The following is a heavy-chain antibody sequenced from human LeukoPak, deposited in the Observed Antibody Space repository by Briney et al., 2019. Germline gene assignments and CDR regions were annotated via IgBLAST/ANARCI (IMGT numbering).Heavy chain of an antibody. CDR2: ISWDGGST. Sequence: GGSLRLSCAASGFTFEDYAMHWVRQTPGEGLEWVSLISWDGGSTHYPDSVKGRFTISRDNSKNSLYLQMNSLRTEDTALYYCARAYYYRGSGYYSDTYYFDYWGQGTLVTVSS. CDR3: ARAYYYRGSGYYSDTYYFDY. CDR1: GFTFEDYA. V-gene: IGHV3-43D*03. J-gene: IGHJ4*02. D-gene: IGHD3-22*01.